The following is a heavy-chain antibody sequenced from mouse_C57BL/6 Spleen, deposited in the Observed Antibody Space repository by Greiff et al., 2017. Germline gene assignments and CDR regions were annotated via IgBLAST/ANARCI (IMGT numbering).Heavy chain of an antibody. CDR2: ISSGGSYT. D-gene: IGHD1-1*01. Sequence: EVMLVESGGDLVKPGGSLKLSCAASGFTFSSYGMSWVRQTPDKRLEWVATISSGGSYTYYPDSVKGRFTISRDNAKNTLYLQMSSLKSEDTAMYYCASHYYGSSLDYWGQGTTLTVSS. V-gene: IGHV5-6*01. J-gene: IGHJ2*01. CDR1: GFTFSSYG. CDR3: ASHYYGSSLDY.